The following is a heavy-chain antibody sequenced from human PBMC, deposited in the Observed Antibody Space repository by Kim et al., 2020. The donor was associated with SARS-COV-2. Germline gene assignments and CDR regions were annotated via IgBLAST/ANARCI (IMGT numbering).Heavy chain of an antibody. Sequence: TYYADSVKGRFTISRDNSKNTLYLQMNSLRAEDTAVYYCAKLIVGATWDYWGQGTLVTVSS. V-gene: IGHV3-23*01. CDR3: AKLIVGATWDY. CDR2: T. J-gene: IGHJ4*02. D-gene: IGHD1-26*01.